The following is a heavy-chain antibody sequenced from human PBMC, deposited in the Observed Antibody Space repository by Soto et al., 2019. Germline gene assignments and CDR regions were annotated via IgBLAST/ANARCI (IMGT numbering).Heavy chain of an antibody. CDR3: AKDLRRGWHALDY. D-gene: IGHD6-19*01. V-gene: IGHV3-9*01. Sequence: EMQLVESGGGLVQPGRSLRLSCTASGFTFDDYGMHWVRQAPGKGLEWVSGISWNSGGIGYGDSVKGRFTISRDNAKNSLYLQMNSLRSEDTALYYCAKDLRRGWHALDYWGQGTRVIVSS. CDR1: GFTFDDYG. CDR2: ISWNSGGI. J-gene: IGHJ4*02.